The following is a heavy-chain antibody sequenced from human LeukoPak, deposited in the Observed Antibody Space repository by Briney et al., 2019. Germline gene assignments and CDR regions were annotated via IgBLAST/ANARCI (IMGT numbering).Heavy chain of an antibody. V-gene: IGHV3-23*01. Sequence: TGGSLRLSCGASGFTFSNTWMSWVRQAPGKGLEWVSAVTGISSNTYYADSVKGRFTISRDNSKNMLYLEMNSLRVEDTAIYYCAKDRSSTTSCSNYWGRGTLVTVSS. CDR3: AKDRSSTTSCSNY. J-gene: IGHJ4*02. D-gene: IGHD2-2*01. CDR2: VTGISSNT. CDR1: GFTFSNTW.